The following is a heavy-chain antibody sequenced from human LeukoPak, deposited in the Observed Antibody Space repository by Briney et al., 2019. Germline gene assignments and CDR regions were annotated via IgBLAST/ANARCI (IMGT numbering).Heavy chain of an antibody. J-gene: IGHJ4*02. D-gene: IGHD5-18*01. Sequence: GGSLRLSCAASGFTVSSNFMSWVRQAPGKGLEWVSVIYSGGSTYYADSVKGRFTISRDNSKNTLYLQMNSLRAEDTAVYYCASTDTAMAPFDYWGQGTLVTVSS. V-gene: IGHV3-53*01. CDR1: GFTVSSNF. CDR3: ASTDTAMAPFDY. CDR2: IYSGGST.